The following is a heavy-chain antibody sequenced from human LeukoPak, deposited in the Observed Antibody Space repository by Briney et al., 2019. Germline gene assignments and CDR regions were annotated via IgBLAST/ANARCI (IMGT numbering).Heavy chain of an antibody. J-gene: IGHJ5*02. CDR2: FYNSGRT. CDR3: ARGDLKSDWFDP. Sequence: SETLSLTCTVSGGSISSGSYYWNWIRQPAGTGLEWIGRFYNSGRTNFNPSLKSRVTISADTSKNQFSLKVRSVTAADTAVYYCARGDLKSDWFDPWGQGTLVTVSS. V-gene: IGHV4-61*02. CDR1: GGSISSGSYY. D-gene: IGHD3-3*01.